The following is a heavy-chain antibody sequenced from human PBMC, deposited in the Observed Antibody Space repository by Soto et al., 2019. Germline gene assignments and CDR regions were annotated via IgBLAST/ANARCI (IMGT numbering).Heavy chain of an antibody. Sequence: LRLSCAASRFTFSTYEMHWVRQAPGKGLEWVSCISSSGSTVYYADSVKGRFTISRDNTRNSLYLQMNSLRDEDTALYYCVRYCTTTLCNGVATRTFDYWGQGTLVTVSS. V-gene: IGHV3-48*03. D-gene: IGHD5-12*01. CDR3: VRYCTTTLCNGVATRTFDY. J-gene: IGHJ4*02. CDR2: ISSSGSTV. CDR1: RFTFSTYE.